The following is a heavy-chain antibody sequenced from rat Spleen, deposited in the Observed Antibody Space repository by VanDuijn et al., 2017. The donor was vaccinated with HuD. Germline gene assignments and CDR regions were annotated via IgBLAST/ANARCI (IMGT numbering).Heavy chain of an antibody. D-gene: IGHD1-2*01. J-gene: IGHJ2*01. V-gene: IGHV2-47*01. CDR1: GLSLTSNS. CDR2: LWSNGGT. CDR3: ARGGIAVDY. Sequence: QVQLKESGPGLVQPSQTLSLTCTVSGLSLTSNSVSWIRQPPGKGLEWMGVLWSNGGTDYNSAIKSRLSISRDTSKRQVFLKMNSLQTEDTAMYFCARGGIAVDYWGQGVMVTVSS.